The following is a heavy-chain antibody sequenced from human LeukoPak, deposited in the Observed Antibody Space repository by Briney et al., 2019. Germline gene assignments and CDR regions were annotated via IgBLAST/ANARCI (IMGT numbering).Heavy chain of an antibody. CDR3: ARGSPFPVLRFLEWSPPKRFDP. Sequence: GASVKVSCKASGYTFTSYGISWVRQAPGQGLEWMGWISAYNGNTNYAQKLQGRVTMTTDTSTSTAYMELRSLRSDDTAVYYCARGSPFPVLRFLEWSPPKRFDPWGQGTLVTVSS. CDR2: ISAYNGNT. J-gene: IGHJ5*02. CDR1: GYTFTSYG. V-gene: IGHV1-18*01. D-gene: IGHD3-3*01.